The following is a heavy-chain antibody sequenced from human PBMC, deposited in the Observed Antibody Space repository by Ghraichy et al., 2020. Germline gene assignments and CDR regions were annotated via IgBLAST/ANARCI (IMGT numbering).Heavy chain of an antibody. Sequence: ASVKVSCKASGYTFTSYGISWVRQAPGQGLEWMGWISAYNGNTNYAQKLQGRVTMTTDTSTRTAYMELRSLRSDDTAVYYCAREPMGGPLRQLDPYYYYGMDVWGQGTTVTVSS. D-gene: IGHD3-10*01. V-gene: IGHV1-18*01. CDR3: AREPMGGPLRQLDPYYYYGMDV. CDR2: ISAYNGNT. J-gene: IGHJ6*02. CDR1: GYTFTSYG.